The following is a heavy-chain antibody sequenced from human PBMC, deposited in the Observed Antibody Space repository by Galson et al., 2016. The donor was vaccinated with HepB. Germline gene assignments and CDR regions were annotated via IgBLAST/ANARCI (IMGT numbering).Heavy chain of an antibody. CDR3: AQYYYDSSGYIEYFQN. D-gene: IGHD3-22*01. J-gene: IGHJ1*01. V-gene: IGHV3-7*03. Sequence: SLRLSCAASGFTFSTYWMSWVRQAPGKGLEWVANIKQDGSENYYVDSVKGRFTISRDNAKNSLYLQMNSLRAEDTAVYYCAQYYYDSSGYIEYFQNWGQGSRVTVSS. CDR1: GFTFSTYW. CDR2: IKQDGSEN.